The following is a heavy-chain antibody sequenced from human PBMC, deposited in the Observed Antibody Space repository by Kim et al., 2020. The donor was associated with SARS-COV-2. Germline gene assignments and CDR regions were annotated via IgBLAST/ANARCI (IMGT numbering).Heavy chain of an antibody. Sequence: GGSLRLSCVVSGFDFDSYWMTWVRQAPGKGLEWVANIKEDGSEENFVDSVKGRFTISRDSDKKSVFLQMNTLRVEDTAVYYCATGRGGAYWGQGGLVTVS. CDR1: GFDFDSYW. V-gene: IGHV3-7*03. CDR3: ATGRGGAY. D-gene: IGHD1-26*01. CDR2: IKEDGSEE. J-gene: IGHJ4*02.